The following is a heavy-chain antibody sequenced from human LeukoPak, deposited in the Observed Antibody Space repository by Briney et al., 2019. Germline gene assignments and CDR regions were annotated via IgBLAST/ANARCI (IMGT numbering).Heavy chain of an antibody. V-gene: IGHV4-30-4*01. Sequence: PSETLSLTCTVSGGSISSGDYYWSWIRQPPGKGLEWIGCIYYSGSTYYNPSLKSRVTISVDTSKNQFSLKLSSVTAADTAVYYCARESYGDYPQGLGYWGQGTLVTVSS. J-gene: IGHJ4*02. CDR2: IYYSGST. CDR1: GGSISSGDYY. CDR3: ARESYGDYPQGLGY. D-gene: IGHD4-17*01.